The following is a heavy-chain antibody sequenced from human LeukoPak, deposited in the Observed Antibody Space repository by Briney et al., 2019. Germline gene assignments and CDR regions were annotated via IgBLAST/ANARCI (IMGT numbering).Heavy chain of an antibody. CDR3: ARGRYYDSSGYYRLRTASFDY. CDR1: GGSFSGYY. D-gene: IGHD3-22*01. V-gene: IGHV4-34*01. J-gene: IGHJ4*02. CDR2: INHSGST. Sequence: SETLSLTCAVYGGSFSGYYWSWIRQPPGKGLEWIGEINHSGSTNYNPSLKSRVTISVDTSKNQFSLKLSSVTAADTAVYYCARGRYYDSSGYYRLRTASFDYWGQGTLVTVSS.